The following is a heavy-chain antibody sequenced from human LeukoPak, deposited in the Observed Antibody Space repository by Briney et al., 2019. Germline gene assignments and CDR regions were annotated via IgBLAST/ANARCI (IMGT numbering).Heavy chain of an antibody. CDR3: ARDGNGSRAFDF. Sequence: PSETLSLTCTVSGGSISSYFWSWIRQPAGKGLEWIGRIYSSGSTNYNPSLKSRVTISVDKSSNQFSLNLTSVTAADTAVYYCARDGNGSRAFDFCGQGTLVTVFS. CDR1: GGSISSYF. V-gene: IGHV4-4*07. CDR2: IYSSGST. D-gene: IGHD2-15*01. J-gene: IGHJ4*02.